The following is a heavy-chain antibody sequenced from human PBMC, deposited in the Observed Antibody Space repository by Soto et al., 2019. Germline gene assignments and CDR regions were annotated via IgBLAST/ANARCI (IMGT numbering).Heavy chain of an antibody. D-gene: IGHD3-22*01. Sequence: ESLKISCKGSGYSFTSYWIGWVRQMPGKGLECMGIIYPGDSDTRYSPSFQGQVTISADKSISTAYLQWSSLKASDTAMYYCARLATMIVVVPTKDYYGMDVWGQGTTVTVSS. CDR2: IYPGDSDT. J-gene: IGHJ6*02. V-gene: IGHV5-51*01. CDR1: GYSFTSYW. CDR3: ARLATMIVVVPTKDYYGMDV.